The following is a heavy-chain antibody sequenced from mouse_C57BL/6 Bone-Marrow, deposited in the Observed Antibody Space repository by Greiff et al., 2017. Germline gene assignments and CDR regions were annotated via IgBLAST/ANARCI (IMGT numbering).Heavy chain of an antibody. CDR3: ARGLFAY. CDR1: GYTFTSYW. Sequence: VQLQQPGAELVMPGASVKLSCKASGYTFTSYWMQWVKQRPGQGLEWIGEIDPSDSYTNYNQKFKGKSTLTVDKSSSTAYMQLSSLTSEDSAVYYCARGLFAYWGQGTLVTVSA. V-gene: IGHV1-69*01. CDR2: IDPSDSYT. J-gene: IGHJ3*01.